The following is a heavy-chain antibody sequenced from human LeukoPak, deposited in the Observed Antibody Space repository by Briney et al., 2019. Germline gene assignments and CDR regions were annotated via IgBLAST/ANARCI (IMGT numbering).Heavy chain of an antibody. CDR1: GGSISSGGYY. Sequence: PSETLSLTCTVSGGSISSGGYYWSWIRQHPGKGLEWIGYIYYSGSTYYNPSLKSRVTISVDTSKNQFSLKLSSVTAADTAVYYCARGPNPHFWSGCPVYFDYWGQGTLVTVSS. CDR2: IYYSGST. D-gene: IGHD3-3*02. J-gene: IGHJ4*02. CDR3: ARGPNPHFWSGCPVYFDY. V-gene: IGHV4-31*03.